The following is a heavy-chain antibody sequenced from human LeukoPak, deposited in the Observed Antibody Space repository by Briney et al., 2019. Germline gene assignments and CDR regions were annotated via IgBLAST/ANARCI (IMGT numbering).Heavy chain of an antibody. CDR1: GFTFSSHA. J-gene: IGHJ5*02. V-gene: IGHV3-30-3*01. D-gene: IGHD2-2*01. CDR2: ISYDGYSE. Sequence: PGGSLRLSCAASGFTFSSHAMHWVRQAPGKGLEWVAIISYDGYSEFYADSVKGRFTTSRDNSKNTLFLQMNSLRPDDTAVYYCARDRYCGGTSCYQGNWFDPWGQGTLVTVSS. CDR3: ARDRYCGGTSCYQGNWFDP.